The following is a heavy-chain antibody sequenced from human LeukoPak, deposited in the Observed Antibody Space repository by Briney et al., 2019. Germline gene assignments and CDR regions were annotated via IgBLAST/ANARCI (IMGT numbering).Heavy chain of an antibody. J-gene: IGHJ6*03. CDR1: GFTFSRYS. CDR3: ARTRITIFGVVPSPNMDV. V-gene: IGHV3-48*04. CDR2: ISSSSSTI. D-gene: IGHD3-3*01. Sequence: PGGSLRLSCAASGFTFSRYSMNWVRQAPGKGLEWVSYISSSSSTIYYADSVKGRFTISRDNAKNSLYQQMNSLRAEDTAVYYCARTRITIFGVVPSPNMDVWGKGTTVTVSS.